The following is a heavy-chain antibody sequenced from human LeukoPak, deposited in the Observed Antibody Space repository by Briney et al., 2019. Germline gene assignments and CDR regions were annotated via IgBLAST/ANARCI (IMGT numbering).Heavy chain of an antibody. CDR2: INPSSGST. D-gene: IGHD3-22*01. CDR1: GYTFTSFY. J-gene: IGHJ4*02. Sequence: ASVKVSCKASGYTFTSFYMHWVRQAPGQGLEWMGIINPSSGSTSNAQKFQGRVTMTRDTSTSTVHMELSSLRSEDTAVYYCARDGEYYDSRGSYFDSWGQGTLVTVSS. V-gene: IGHV1-46*01. CDR3: ARDGEYYDSRGSYFDS.